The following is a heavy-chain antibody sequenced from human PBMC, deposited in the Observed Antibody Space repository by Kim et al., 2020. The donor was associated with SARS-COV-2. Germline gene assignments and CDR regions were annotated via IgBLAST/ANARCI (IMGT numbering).Heavy chain of an antibody. V-gene: IGHV3-48*01. D-gene: IGHD4-17*01. Sequence: GGSLRLSCAASGFTFSSYSMNWVRQAPGKGLEWVSYISSSSSTIYHAASVKRRFIISRDTAKSSLYLKINSMRAEDTAVYYSGRDLPHQLPDYGASYG. CDR2: ISSSSSTI. CDR3: GRDLPHQLPDYGASYG. CDR1: GFTFSSYS. J-gene: IGHJ6*01.